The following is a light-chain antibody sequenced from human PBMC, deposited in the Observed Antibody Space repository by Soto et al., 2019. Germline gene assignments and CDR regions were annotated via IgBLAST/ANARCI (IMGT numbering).Light chain of an antibody. J-gene: IGLJ2*01. CDR3: AAWDDGLIGSVA. CDR2: RNN. V-gene: IGLV1-44*01. CDR1: SSNIGKNT. Sequence: QSVLTQPHSASGTPGERVTISCSGSSSNIGKNTVNWYQQLPGTAPQLLIFRNNQRPSGVPDRFSGSKSGTSASLTISGLQSDDEADYYCAAWDDGLIGSVAFGGGTKVTVL.